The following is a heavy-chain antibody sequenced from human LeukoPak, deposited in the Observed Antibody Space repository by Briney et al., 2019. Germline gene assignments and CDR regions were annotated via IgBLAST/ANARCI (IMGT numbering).Heavy chain of an antibody. CDR1: GGSFSGYY. V-gene: IGHV4-34*01. D-gene: IGHD6-13*01. CDR3: ARHRGSWYGNGNAFDI. Sequence: PSETLSLTCAVYGGSFSGYYWSWIRRPPGKGLEWIGEINHSGSTNYNPSLKSQVTISVDTSKNQFSLKLSSVTAADTAVYYCARHRGSWYGNGNAFDIWGQGTMVTVSS. J-gene: IGHJ3*02. CDR2: INHSGST.